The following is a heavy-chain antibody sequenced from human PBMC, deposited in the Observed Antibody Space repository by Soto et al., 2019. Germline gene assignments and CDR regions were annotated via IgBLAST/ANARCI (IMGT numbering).Heavy chain of an antibody. V-gene: IGHV3-23*01. J-gene: IGHJ5*02. CDR1: GFTFSSYA. CDR2: ISGSGGST. Sequence: EVQLLESGGGLVQPGGSLRLSCAASGFTFSSYAMSWVRQAPGKGLEWVSAISGSGGSTYYADSVKGRFTISRDNSKNTLYLQMNSLRAEDTTVYYCAKDMSGYSSSWYAMGVDWFDPWGQGTLVTVSS. CDR3: AKDMSGYSSSWYAMGVDWFDP. D-gene: IGHD6-13*01.